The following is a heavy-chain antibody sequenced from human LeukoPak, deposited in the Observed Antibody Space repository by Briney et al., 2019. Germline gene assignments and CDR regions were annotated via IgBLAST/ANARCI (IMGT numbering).Heavy chain of an antibody. D-gene: IGHD4-11*01. Sequence: GGSLRLSCTASGFTFSSYAMNWVRQAPGKGLEWVSGIGAGGTFTYYADSVKGRFTISRDNSRKTLYLQMNSLRADDTAVYYCAKDHDYTTYGYYFDYWGQGTLVTVSS. CDR3: AKDHDYTTYGYYFDY. J-gene: IGHJ4*02. CDR2: IGAGGTFT. CDR1: GFTFSSYA. V-gene: IGHV3-23*01.